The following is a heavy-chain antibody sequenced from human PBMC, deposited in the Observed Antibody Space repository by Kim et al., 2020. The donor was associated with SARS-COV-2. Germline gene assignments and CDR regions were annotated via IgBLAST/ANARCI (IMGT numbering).Heavy chain of an antibody. J-gene: IGHJ3*02. V-gene: IGHV4-34*01. CDR1: GGSFSGYY. D-gene: IGHD5-18*01. CDR3: ARDGERDTAMVPSAGTAFDI. CDR2: INHSGST. Sequence: SETLSLTCAVYGGSFSGYYWSWIRQPPGKGLEWIGEINHSGSTNYNPSLKSRVTISVDTSKNQFSLKLSSVTAADTAVYYCARDGERDTAMVPSAGTAFDIWGQGTMVTVSS.